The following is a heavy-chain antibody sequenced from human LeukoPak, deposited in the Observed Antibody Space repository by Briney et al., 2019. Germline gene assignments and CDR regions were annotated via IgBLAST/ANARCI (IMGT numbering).Heavy chain of an antibody. D-gene: IGHD6-19*01. V-gene: IGHV3-13*01. Sequence: GGSLRLSCAASGFTFSSYDMHWVRQATGKGLEWVSAIGTAGDTYYPGSVKGRFTISRENAKNSLYLQMNSLRAEDTAVYYCARDAPGSYSSGWYRIFSYWGQGTLVTVSS. J-gene: IGHJ4*02. CDR1: GFTFSSYD. CDR2: IGTAGDT. CDR3: ARDAPGSYSSGWYRIFSY.